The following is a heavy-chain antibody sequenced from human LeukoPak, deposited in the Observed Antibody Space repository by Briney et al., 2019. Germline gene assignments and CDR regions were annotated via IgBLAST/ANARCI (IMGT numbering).Heavy chain of an antibody. CDR3: ARDTCSGGSCHAVFDY. J-gene: IGHJ4*02. D-gene: IGHD2-15*01. Sequence: ASVKVSCKASGYTFTGYYMRWVRQAPGQGLEWMGWINPNSGGTNYAQKFQGRVTMTRDTSISTAYMELSRLRSDDTAVYYCARDTCSGGSCHAVFDYWGQGTLVTVSS. CDR1: GYTFTGYY. V-gene: IGHV1-2*02. CDR2: INPNSGGT.